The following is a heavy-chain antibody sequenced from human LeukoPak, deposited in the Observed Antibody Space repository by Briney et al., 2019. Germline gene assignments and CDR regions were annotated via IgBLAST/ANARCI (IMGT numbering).Heavy chain of an antibody. CDR1: GYTFTSYG. CDR2: MNPNSGNT. Sequence: ASVKVSCKASGYTFTSYGISWVRQAPGQGLEWMGWMNPNSGNTGYAQKFQGRVTITRNTSISTAYMELSSLRSEDTAVYYCARGPRGSGSYYYYYYYMDVWGKGTTVTVSS. V-gene: IGHV1-8*03. D-gene: IGHD3-10*01. J-gene: IGHJ6*03. CDR3: ARGPRGSGSYYYYYYYMDV.